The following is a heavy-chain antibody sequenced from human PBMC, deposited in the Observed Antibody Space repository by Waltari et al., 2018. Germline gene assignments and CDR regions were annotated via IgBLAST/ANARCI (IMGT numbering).Heavy chain of an antibody. D-gene: IGHD6-13*01. CDR2: ITSSDGST. Sequence: EAQLLESGGGLALPGGSLSLSLAASGFTLSRPARNWVRQPPGKGLEWVAAITSSDGSTYYAGSVQGRFRLSRDTSTNTLHLQMNSLRAEDTAVYYCAKDLGVAAPGRPVFWGQGAQVTVSS. J-gene: IGHJ4*02. CDR1: GFTLSRPA. V-gene: IGHV3-23*01. CDR3: AKDLGVAAPGRPVF.